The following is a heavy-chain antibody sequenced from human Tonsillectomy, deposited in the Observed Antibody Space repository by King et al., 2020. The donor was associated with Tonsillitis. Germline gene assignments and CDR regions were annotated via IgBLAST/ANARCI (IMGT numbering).Heavy chain of an antibody. V-gene: IGHV4-34*01. CDR1: GGSFSGYY. J-gene: IGHJ6*02. CDR3: ARVGWLVSYYYYYGRDV. Sequence: VQLQQWGAGLLKPSETLSLTCAVYGGSFSGYYWSWIRQPPGKGLEWIGEINHSGSTNYNPSLKSRVTISVDTSKNQFSLKLSSVTAADTAVYYCARVGWLVSYYYYYGRDVWGQGTTVTVSS. CDR2: INHSGST. D-gene: IGHD6-19*01.